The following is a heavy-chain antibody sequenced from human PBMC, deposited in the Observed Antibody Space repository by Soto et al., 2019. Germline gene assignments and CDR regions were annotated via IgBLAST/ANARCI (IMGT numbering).Heavy chain of an antibody. CDR3: ASDRYQMLYSSSGMDV. J-gene: IGHJ6*02. D-gene: IGHD2-2*02. CDR2: ITSSGTTT. Sequence: PGGSLRVSCAASGFTFSSYEMNWVRQAPGKGLEWVAYITSSGTTTYYADSVKGRFTISRDNAEDSLYLQMNSLRADDTAVYYCASDRYQMLYSSSGMDVWGQGTTV. CDR1: GFTFSSYE. V-gene: IGHV3-48*03.